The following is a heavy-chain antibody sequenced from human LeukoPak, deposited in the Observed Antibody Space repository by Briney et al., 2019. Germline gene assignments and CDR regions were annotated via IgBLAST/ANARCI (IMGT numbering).Heavy chain of an antibody. V-gene: IGHV3-21*01. CDR3: ASNPSGTGDFDY. CDR1: GFTFSSYA. D-gene: IGHD3-10*01. Sequence: KSGGSLRLSCAASGFTFSSYAMSWVRQAPGKGLEWVSSISSSIIYIYYADSVKGRFTISRDNAKNSLYLQMDSLRAEDTAVYYCASNPSGTGDFDYWGQGTLVTVSS. CDR2: ISSSIIYI. J-gene: IGHJ4*02.